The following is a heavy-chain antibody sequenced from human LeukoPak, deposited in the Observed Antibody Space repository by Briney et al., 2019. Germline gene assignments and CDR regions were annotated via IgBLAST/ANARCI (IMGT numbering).Heavy chain of an antibody. Sequence: ASVKVSCKASGYTFTGYYMHWVRQAPGQGLEWMGWINPNSGGTNYAKKFQGRVTMTRDTSISTAYMELSRLKSDDTAVYYCARGAKTHYYGSGSYRTGNWFDPWGQGTLVTVSS. CDR2: INPNSGGT. CDR3: ARGAKTHYYGSGSYRTGNWFDP. J-gene: IGHJ5*02. D-gene: IGHD3-10*01. CDR1: GYTFTGYY. V-gene: IGHV1-2*02.